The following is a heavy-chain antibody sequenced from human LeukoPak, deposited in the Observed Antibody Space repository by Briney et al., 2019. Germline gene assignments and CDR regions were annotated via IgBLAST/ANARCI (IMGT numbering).Heavy chain of an antibody. CDR2: INNDGSGT. Sequence: GGSLRLSCAASGFTFSSYWMHWVREAPGKGPVWVSRINNDGSGTTYADSVKGRFTISRDDAKNTLYLQMNSLRAEDTAVYYCVRGGESTWSWGQGTLVTVSS. CDR3: VRGGESTWS. V-gene: IGHV3-74*01. J-gene: IGHJ5*02. D-gene: IGHD2-15*01. CDR1: GFTFSSYW.